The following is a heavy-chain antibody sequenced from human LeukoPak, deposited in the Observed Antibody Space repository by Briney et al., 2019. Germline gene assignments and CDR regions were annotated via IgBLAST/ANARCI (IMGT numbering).Heavy chain of an antibody. CDR2: ISSSSSTI. J-gene: IGHJ4*02. D-gene: IGHD2-2*01. V-gene: IGHV3-48*01. Sequence: GGSLRLSCAASGFTVSSNYMSWVRQAPGKGLEWVSYISSSSSTIYYADSVKGRFTISRDNSKNTLYLQMNSLRAEDTAVYYCAKDRIKIVVVPAASDYWGQGTLVTVSS. CDR3: AKDRIKIVVVPAASDY. CDR1: GFTVSSNY.